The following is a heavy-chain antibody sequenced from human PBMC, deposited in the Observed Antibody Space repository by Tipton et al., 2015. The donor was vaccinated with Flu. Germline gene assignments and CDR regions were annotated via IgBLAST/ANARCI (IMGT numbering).Heavy chain of an antibody. D-gene: IGHD6-13*01. CDR2: INPDDSDT. V-gene: IGHV5-51*01. CDR3: ARPRLESSSWPIDF. J-gene: IGHJ4*01. CDR1: GYSFTSYW. Sequence: QLVQSGAEVKKAGGPLKISCKGSGYSFTSYWIGWVRQMPGKGLEWMGIINPDDSDTRYSPSFHGQVTISVDRSIRTTYLQWSSLKGSDTAIYYCARPRLESSSWPIDFWGRGALVTVSP.